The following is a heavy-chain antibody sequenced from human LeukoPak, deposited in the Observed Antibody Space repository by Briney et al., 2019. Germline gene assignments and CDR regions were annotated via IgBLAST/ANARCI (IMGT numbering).Heavy chain of an antibody. V-gene: IGHV5-51*01. D-gene: IGHD6-6*01. Sequence: PGESLKISCKGSGYSFTSYWISWVRQMPGKGLEWMGIIYPGGSDTRYSPSFQGQVTISADKSISTAYLQWSSLKASDTAMYYCASSSSSFWRAPFDYWGQGTLVTVSS. J-gene: IGHJ4*02. CDR3: ASSSSSFWRAPFDY. CDR1: GYSFTSYW. CDR2: IYPGGSDT.